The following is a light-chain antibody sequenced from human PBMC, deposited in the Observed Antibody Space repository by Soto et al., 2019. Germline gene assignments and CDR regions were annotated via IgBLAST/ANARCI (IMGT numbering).Light chain of an antibody. J-gene: IGLJ1*01. V-gene: IGLV2-14*01. CDR1: GSDLAIYNY. CDR2: QVT. CDR3: SSYTDSSNYV. Sequence: QSVLTQPASVSGSPGQSITISCTGTGSDLAIYNYVSWYQQQPGKAPKLMIYQVTNRPSGVSNRFSGSRSGNTASLTISGLQAEDEADYYCSSYTDSSNYVFGTGTKGTVL.